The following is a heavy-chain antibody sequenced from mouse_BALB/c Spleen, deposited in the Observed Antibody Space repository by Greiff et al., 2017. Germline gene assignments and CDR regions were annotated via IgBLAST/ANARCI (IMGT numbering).Heavy chain of an antibody. V-gene: IGHV5-12-2*01. CDR3: ARHVGYYWYFDV. J-gene: IGHJ1*01. CDR1: GFTFSSYT. Sequence: EVNLVESGGGLVQPGGSLKLSCAASGFTFSSYTMSWVRQTPEKRLEWVAYISNGGGSTYYPDTVKGRFTISRDNAKNTLYLQMSSLKSEDTAMYYCARHVGYYWYFDVWGAGTTVTVSS. D-gene: IGHD2-2*01. CDR2: ISNGGGST.